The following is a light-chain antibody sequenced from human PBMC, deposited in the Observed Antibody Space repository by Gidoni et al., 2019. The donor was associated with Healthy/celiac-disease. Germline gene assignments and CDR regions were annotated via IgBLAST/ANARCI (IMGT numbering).Light chain of an antibody. CDR1: QNVSSN. CDR2: GAS. V-gene: IGKV3-15*01. Sequence: EIVMTQSPATLSVSPGERATLSCRASQNVSSNLAWYQQKPGQAPRLLIYGASTRATGIPARFSGSGSGTEFTLTISSLQSEDFAVYYCQQYNNWPPMYTFGQXTKLEIK. CDR3: QQYNNWPPMYT. J-gene: IGKJ2*01.